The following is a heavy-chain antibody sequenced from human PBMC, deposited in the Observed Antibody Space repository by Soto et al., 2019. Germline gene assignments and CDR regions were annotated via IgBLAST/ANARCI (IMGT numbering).Heavy chain of an antibody. CDR2: IYHSGST. CDR1: GGSISSGGYS. V-gene: IGHV4-30-2*01. J-gene: IGHJ4*02. D-gene: IGHD3-22*01. Sequence: QVQLQESGSGLVKPSQTLSLTCAVSGGSISSGGYSWSWIRQPPGKGLEWIGYIYHSGSTYYNPSLKSRVTISVDRSKNQFSLKLSSVTAADTAVYYCARGAPVVNDYWGQGTLVTVSS. CDR3: ARGAPVVNDY.